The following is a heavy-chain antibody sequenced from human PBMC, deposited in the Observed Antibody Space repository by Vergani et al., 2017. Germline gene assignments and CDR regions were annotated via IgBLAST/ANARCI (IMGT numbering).Heavy chain of an antibody. J-gene: IGHJ5*02. CDR3: ARGLTDYDSGWYSPGWFDP. D-gene: IGHD6-19*01. V-gene: IGHV4-39*01. CDR1: GGSVTSTSYH. CDR2: LYNPGKT. Sequence: QLQLKESGPGLVKPSETLSLTCDVSGGSVTSTSYHWAWIRLPPGKGLEWIGSLYNPGKTYYNSSLERRLSLSVDTSTNQFFMRLNSVTAADTAVYYCARGLTDYDSGWYSPGWFDPWGQGITAIVSS.